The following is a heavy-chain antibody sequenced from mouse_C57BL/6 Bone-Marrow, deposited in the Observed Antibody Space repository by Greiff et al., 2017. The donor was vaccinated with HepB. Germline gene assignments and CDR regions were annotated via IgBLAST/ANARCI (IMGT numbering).Heavy chain of an antibody. CDR3: TGLGGFDV. CDR1: GFTFSNYW. J-gene: IGHJ1*03. CDR2: IRLKSDNYAT. Sequence: EVKLMESGGGLVQPGGSMKLSCVASGFTFSNYWMNWVRQSPEKGLEWVAQIRLKSDNYATHYAESVKGRFTISRDDSKSSVYLQMNNLRAEDTGIYYCTGLGGFDVWGTGTTVTVSS. V-gene: IGHV6-3*01.